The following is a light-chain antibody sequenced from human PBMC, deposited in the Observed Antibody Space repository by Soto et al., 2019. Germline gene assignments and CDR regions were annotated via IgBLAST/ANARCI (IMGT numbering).Light chain of an antibody. CDR3: CSYAGSFYV. CDR1: SSDVGGYNY. CDR2: DVS. J-gene: IGLJ1*01. Sequence: QSALTQPRSVSGSHGQSVTISCTGTSSDVGGYNYVSWYQQHPGKAPKLMIYDVSERPSGVPYRFSGSKSGNTASLTISGLQAEDEADYYCCSYAGSFYVFGTGTKLTVL. V-gene: IGLV2-11*01.